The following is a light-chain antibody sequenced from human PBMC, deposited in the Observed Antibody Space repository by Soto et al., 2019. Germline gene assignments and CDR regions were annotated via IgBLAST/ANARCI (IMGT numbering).Light chain of an antibody. CDR1: QSISSW. Sequence: DIQMTQSPSTLSASVGDRVTITCRASQSISSWLAWYQQKRGKAPKLLIYKASSLESGVPSRFSGSGSGTEFTLTISSLQPDDFATYYCQQYNSHSSYTFGQGTKLEIK. CDR3: QQYNSHSSYT. J-gene: IGKJ2*01. CDR2: KAS. V-gene: IGKV1-5*03.